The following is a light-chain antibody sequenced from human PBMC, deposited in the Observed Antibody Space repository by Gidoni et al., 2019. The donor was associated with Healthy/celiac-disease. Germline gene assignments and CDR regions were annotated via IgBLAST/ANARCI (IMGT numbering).Light chain of an antibody. J-gene: IGKJ4*01. CDR1: QSISSY. V-gene: IGKV1-39*01. CDR3: QQSYSTPRT. CDR2: AAS. Sequence: EDRVTITCRASQSISSYLNWYQQKPGKAPKLLIYAASSLQSGVPSRFSGSGSGTDFTLTISSLQPEDFATYYCQQSYSTPRTFGGGTKVEIK.